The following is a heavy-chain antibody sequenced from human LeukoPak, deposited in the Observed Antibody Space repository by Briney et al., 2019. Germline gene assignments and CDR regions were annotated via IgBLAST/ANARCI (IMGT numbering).Heavy chain of an antibody. CDR3: ARSLGYCSSTSCSGSFDY. D-gene: IGHD2-2*01. V-gene: IGHV3-13*01. CDR1: GFTFSNYD. CDR2: IGTAGDT. Sequence: GGSLRLSCAASGFTFSNYDMHWVRQTTGKGLEWVSAIGTAGDTYYPGSVKGRFTISRENAKNSLYLQMNSLRAGDTAVYYCARSLGYCSSTSCSGSFDYWGQGTLVTVSS. J-gene: IGHJ4*02.